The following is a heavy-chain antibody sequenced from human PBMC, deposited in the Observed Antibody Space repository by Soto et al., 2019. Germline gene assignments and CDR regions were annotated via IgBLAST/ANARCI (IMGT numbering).Heavy chain of an antibody. CDR2: INSDGSST. Sequence: GGSLRLSCAASGFTFSGYWLDWVRQAPGKGLVWVSRINSDGSSTSYADSGKGRFTISRDNAKNTLYLQMNSLRAEDTAVYYCARDFLSGSLDYWGQGTLVTVSS. J-gene: IGHJ4*02. CDR3: ARDFLSGSLDY. D-gene: IGHD2-15*01. V-gene: IGHV3-74*01. CDR1: GFTFSGYW.